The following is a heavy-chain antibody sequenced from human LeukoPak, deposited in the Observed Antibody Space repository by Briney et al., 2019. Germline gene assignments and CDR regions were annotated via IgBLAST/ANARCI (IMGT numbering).Heavy chain of an antibody. J-gene: IGHJ4*02. CDR3: ARVSGDIDY. CDR2: IIPIFGTT. Sequence: ASVKVSCKASGGTFSIYAISWVRQAPGQGLEWMGGIIPIFGTTNYAQKFRGRVAIVADESTSTAYMELSSLRSEDTAVYYCARVSGDIDYWGQGTLVTVSS. V-gene: IGHV1-69*01. CDR1: GGTFSIYA. D-gene: IGHD7-27*01.